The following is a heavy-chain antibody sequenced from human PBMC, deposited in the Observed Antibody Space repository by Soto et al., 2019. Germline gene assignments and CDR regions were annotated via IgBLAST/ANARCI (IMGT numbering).Heavy chain of an antibody. V-gene: IGHV1-2*02. CDR3: ARGYYYDSRRLGY. Sequence: ASVKVSCKASGYTITGYYMHWVRQAPGQGLEWMGWINPNSGGTNYAQKFQGRVTMTRDTSISTAYMELSRLRSDDTAVYYCARGYYYDSRRLGYWGQGTLVTVSS. D-gene: IGHD3-22*01. CDR1: GYTITGYY. CDR2: INPNSGGT. J-gene: IGHJ4*02.